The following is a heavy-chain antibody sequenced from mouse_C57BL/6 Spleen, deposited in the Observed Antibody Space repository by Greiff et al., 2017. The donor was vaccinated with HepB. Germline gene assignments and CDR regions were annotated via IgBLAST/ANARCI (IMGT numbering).Heavy chain of an antibody. Sequence: VKLQQPGAELVKPGASVKMSCKASGYTFTSYWITWVKQRPGQGLEWIGDIYPGSGSTNYNEKFKSKATLTVDTSSSTAYMQLSSLTSEDSAVYYCARSAGDYEDFDYWGQGTTLTVSS. J-gene: IGHJ2*01. V-gene: IGHV1-55*01. CDR2: IYPGSGST. CDR3: ARSAGDYEDFDY. CDR1: GYTFTSYW. D-gene: IGHD2-4*01.